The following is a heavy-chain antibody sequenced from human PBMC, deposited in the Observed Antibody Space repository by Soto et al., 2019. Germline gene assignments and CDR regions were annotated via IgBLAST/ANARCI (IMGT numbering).Heavy chain of an antibody. D-gene: IGHD5-18*01. J-gene: IGHJ6*02. CDR3: ARSKDTAMVRNYYFGMDV. Sequence: GESLKLSCKSSGCSFTSYWSTWVRQMPGKGLEWMGRIDPSDSYIDYSPSFQGHVTISIDKSISTAYLKWSSLKASDTATYYCARSKDTAMVRNYYFGMDVWGQGTTVTSP. CDR2: IDPSDSYI. CDR1: GCSFTSYW. V-gene: IGHV5-10-1*01.